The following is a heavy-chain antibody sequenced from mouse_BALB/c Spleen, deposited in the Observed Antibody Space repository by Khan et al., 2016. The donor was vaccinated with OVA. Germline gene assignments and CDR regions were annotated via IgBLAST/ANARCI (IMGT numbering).Heavy chain of an antibody. CDR3: ARSGLRSYFDY. CDR1: GYTFINYW. V-gene: IGHV1-7*01. CDR2: INPSTGYT. J-gene: IGHJ2*01. Sequence: QVQLQQPGAELAKPGASVKMSCKASGYTFINYWILWVKQRPGQGLEWIGYINPSTGYTEYNQNFKDKATLTADKSSSTAYMQLSSLTSEDSAVYYCARSGLRSYFDYWCQGTTLTVSS. D-gene: IGHD1-1*01.